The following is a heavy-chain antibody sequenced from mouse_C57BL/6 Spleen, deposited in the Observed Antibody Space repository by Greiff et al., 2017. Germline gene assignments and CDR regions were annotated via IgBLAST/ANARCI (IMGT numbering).Heavy chain of an antibody. Sequence: VKLQESGAELVRPGTSVKVSCKASGYAFTNYLIEWVKQRPGQGLEWIGVINPGSGGTNYNEKFKGKATLTAEKSSSTAYMQLSSLTSEDSAVYFCARRGYGNYDYAMDYWGQGTSVTVSS. V-gene: IGHV1-54*01. D-gene: IGHD2-1*01. CDR3: ARRGYGNYDYAMDY. J-gene: IGHJ4*01. CDR2: INPGSGGT. CDR1: GYAFTNYL.